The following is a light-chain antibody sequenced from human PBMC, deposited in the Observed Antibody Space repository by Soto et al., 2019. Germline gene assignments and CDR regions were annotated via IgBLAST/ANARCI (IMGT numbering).Light chain of an antibody. J-gene: IGLJ1*01. Sequence: QSALTQPRSVSGSPGQSVTISGTGTSSDVGAYNFVSWYQQHPGKAPKLVIFDVSQRPSGVPDRFSGSKSGSTASLTISGLQPEDEADYYCCSYGGSFYVIGTGTKVTVL. CDR1: SSDVGAYNF. CDR2: DVS. V-gene: IGLV2-11*01. CDR3: CSYGGSFYV.